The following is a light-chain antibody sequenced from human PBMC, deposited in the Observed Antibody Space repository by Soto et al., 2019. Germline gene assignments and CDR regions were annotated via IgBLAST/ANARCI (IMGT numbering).Light chain of an antibody. V-gene: IGLV4-69*01. J-gene: IGLJ2*01. CDR2: LNSDGRH. CDR1: SGHSSYA. CDR3: QTWGTGILV. Sequence: QLVRTQSPSASASLGASVKLTCTLSSGHSSYAIAWHQQQPEKGPRYLMKLNSDGRHSKGDGIPDRFSGSSSGTERYLTISSLQSEDEADYYCQTWGTGILVFGGGTKVTVL.